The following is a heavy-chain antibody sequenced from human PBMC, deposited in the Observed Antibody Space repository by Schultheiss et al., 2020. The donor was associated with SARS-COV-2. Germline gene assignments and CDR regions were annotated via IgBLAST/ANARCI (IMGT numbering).Heavy chain of an antibody. Sequence: GGSLRLSCAVSGFTFSDYYMSWIRQAPGKGLEWVSYISSSSSTIYYADSVKGRFTISRDNAKNSLYLQMNSLRAEDTAVYYCARVIRFARPMDVWGKGTTVTVSS. CDR3: ARVIRFARPMDV. D-gene: IGHD3-3*01. V-gene: IGHV3-11*04. J-gene: IGHJ6*04. CDR2: ISSSSSTI. CDR1: GFTFSDYY.